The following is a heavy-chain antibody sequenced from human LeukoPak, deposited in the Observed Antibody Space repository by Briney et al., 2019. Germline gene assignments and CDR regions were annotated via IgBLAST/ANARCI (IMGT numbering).Heavy chain of an antibody. D-gene: IGHD2-15*01. V-gene: IGHV3-11*05. CDR1: GFTFSDYY. CDR2: ISSSSSYT. Sequence: GGSLRLSCAASGFTFSDYYMSWIRQAPGKGLEWVSYISSSSSYTNYADSVKGRFTISRDNAKNSLYLQMNSLRAEDTAVHYCARGYCSGGSCYRYYYYYGMDVWGQGTTVTVSS. CDR3: ARGYCSGGSCYRYYYYYGMDV. J-gene: IGHJ6*02.